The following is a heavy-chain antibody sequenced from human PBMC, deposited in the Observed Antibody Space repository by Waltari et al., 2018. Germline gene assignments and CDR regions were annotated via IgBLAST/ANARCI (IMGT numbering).Heavy chain of an antibody. J-gene: IGHJ6*02. V-gene: IGHV1-69*01. CDR2: IIPIFGTA. D-gene: IGHD2-15*01. CDR3: ARESGSGGSCDVSGIYYYSGMDV. CDR1: GGTFSSYA. Sequence: QVQLVQSGAEVKKPGSSVKVSCKASGGTFSSYAISWVRQAPGQGLEWMGGIIPIFGTANYAPKCQGRVTSTEDESTSTAYMELSSLRSEDTAVYYCARESGSGGSCDVSGIYYYSGMDVWGQGTTVTVSS.